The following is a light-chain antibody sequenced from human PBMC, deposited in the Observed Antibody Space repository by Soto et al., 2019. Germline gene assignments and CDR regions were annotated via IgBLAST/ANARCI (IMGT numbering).Light chain of an antibody. J-gene: IGKJ4*01. Sequence: DIQMTQSPSSLSASVGDRVTITCRASQSISNYLNWYQQKPGKAHKLLIYTASSLQSGVPSRFSGSGSGTDFTLTISSLQPEDFATYYCQQSYTTPLTFGGGTKVEIK. CDR1: QSISNY. CDR3: QQSYTTPLT. V-gene: IGKV1-39*01. CDR2: TAS.